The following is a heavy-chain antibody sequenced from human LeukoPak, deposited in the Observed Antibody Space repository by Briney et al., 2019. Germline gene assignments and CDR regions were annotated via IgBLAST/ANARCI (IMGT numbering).Heavy chain of an antibody. D-gene: IGHD7-27*01. CDR3: ARGGLPGGFDY. J-gene: IGHJ4*02. CDR1: GFTVSNSW. Sequence: GGSLRLSCAASGFTVSNSWMFWVRQAPGKGLMYVSEINNDGNRIRYVDSVKGRFTISRDGAKNTLLLQMNSLRDDDTAMYYCARGGLPGGFDYWGQGILVTVSS. CDR2: INNDGNRI. V-gene: IGHV3-74*01.